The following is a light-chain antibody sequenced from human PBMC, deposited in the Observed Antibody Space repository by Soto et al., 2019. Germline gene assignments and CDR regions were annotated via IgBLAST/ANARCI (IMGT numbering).Light chain of an antibody. CDR2: GAF. V-gene: IGKV3D-20*02. CDR1: QSVSSSY. Sequence: EIVLTQSPATLSWCPGERATLSCRSSQSVSSSYLAWDQQKPGQAPRLLFYGAFNRAAGIPARFSGSGSWTDFTLTISSLEPEDSAVYYCQQRNIWPPVTFGQGTRLEIK. CDR3: QQRNIWPPVT. J-gene: IGKJ5*01.